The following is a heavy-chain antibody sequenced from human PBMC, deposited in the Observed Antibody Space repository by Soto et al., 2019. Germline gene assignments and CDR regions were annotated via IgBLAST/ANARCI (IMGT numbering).Heavy chain of an antibody. J-gene: IGHJ4*02. CDR3: AKDPRGGYSYVDFDY. V-gene: IGHV3-30*18. CDR1: GFTFSSYG. D-gene: IGHD5-18*01. Sequence: QVQLLESGGGVVQPGRSLRLSCAASGFTFSSYGMHWVRQAPGKGLEWVAVISYDGSNKYYADSVKGRFTISRDNSKNTLYLQMNSLRAEDTAVYYCAKDPRGGYSYVDFDYWGQGTLVTVSS. CDR2: ISYDGSNK.